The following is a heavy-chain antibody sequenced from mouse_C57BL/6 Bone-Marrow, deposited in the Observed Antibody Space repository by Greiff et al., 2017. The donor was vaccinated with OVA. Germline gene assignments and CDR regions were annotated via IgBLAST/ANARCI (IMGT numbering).Heavy chain of an antibody. CDR1: GFPITSGYY. Sequence: VQLVESGPGLVKPSQSLFLTCSITGFPITSGYYWIWIRQSPGKPLEWMGYITHSGETFYNPSLQSPISITRETSKNQFFLQLNSVTTEDTAMYYCAGGGDYDVFAYWGQGTLVTVSA. J-gene: IGHJ3*01. D-gene: IGHD2-4*01. V-gene: IGHV12-3*01. CDR2: ITHSGET. CDR3: AGGGDYDVFAY.